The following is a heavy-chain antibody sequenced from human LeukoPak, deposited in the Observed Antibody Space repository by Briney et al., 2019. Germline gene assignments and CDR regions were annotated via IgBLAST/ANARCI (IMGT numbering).Heavy chain of an antibody. CDR2: IHYSGST. D-gene: IGHD5-24*01. CDR1: GGSIRSYY. V-gene: IGHV4-59*01. J-gene: IGHJ2*01. Sequence: SETLSLTCTVSGGSIRSYYWSWIRQPPGKGLEWIGYIHYSGSTTYNPFLKSRITISVDTSKNQFSLKLSSVTAADTAVYFCARDFGGSDGYTGYWYFDLWGRGTLVTVS. CDR3: ARDFGGSDGYTGYWYFDL.